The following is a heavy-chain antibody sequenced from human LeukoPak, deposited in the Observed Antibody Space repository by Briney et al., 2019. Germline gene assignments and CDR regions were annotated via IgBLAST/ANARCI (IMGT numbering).Heavy chain of an antibody. CDR3: ARVRQKGTIWFDP. V-gene: IGHV4-38-2*02. D-gene: IGHD4/OR15-4a*01. Sequence: SETLSLTCTVSAYSINSDYSWGWIRQPPGKGLEWIGNIFHTGATYYNPSLKSRVTISVDTSKSQFSLRLSSVTATDTAVYFCARVRQKGTIWFDPWGQGTLVTVS. J-gene: IGHJ5*02. CDR1: AYSINSDYS. CDR2: IFHTGAT.